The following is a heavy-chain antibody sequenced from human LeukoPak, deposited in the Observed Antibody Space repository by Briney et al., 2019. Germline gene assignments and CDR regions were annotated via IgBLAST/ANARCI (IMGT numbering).Heavy chain of an antibody. CDR2: ISPSSSTI. CDR1: GFTFSSYG. D-gene: IGHD2/OR15-2a*01. V-gene: IGHV3-48*01. CDR3: ARDRLSSPSGTPYYMDV. J-gene: IGHJ6*03. Sequence: GGSLRLSCAASGFTFSSYGMNWVRQAPGKGLEWVSYISPSSSTIYYADSGKGRFTISRDNAKNSLYLQMNSLRAEDTAVYYCARDRLSSPSGTPYYMDVWGKGTTVTVSS.